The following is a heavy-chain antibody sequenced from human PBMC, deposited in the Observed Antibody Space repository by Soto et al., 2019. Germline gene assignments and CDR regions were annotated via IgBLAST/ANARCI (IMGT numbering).Heavy chain of an antibody. CDR3: ARDSSSRTSDY. J-gene: IGHJ4*02. CDR1: GFSFSSYW. V-gene: IGHV3-7*01. D-gene: IGHD2-2*01. Sequence: EVQLVESGGGLVQPGGSLRLSCAASGFSFSSYWMSWVRQAPGKGPEWVGNIKHAGSEKYYVDSVKGRFTISRDNAKNSLYLQMDSLRAEDTAVFYCARDSSSRTSDYWGQGTLVTVSS. CDR2: IKHAGSEK.